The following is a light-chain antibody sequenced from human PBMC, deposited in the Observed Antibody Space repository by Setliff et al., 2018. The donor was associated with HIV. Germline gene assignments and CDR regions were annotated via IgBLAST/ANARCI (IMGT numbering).Light chain of an antibody. V-gene: IGLV1-51*01. CDR1: SSNIGNNY. Sequence: QSVLTQPPSVSAAPGQKVTISCSGSSSNIGNNYVSWYQQLPGTAPKLLIYDNNKRPSGIPDRFSGSKSGTSATLGITGLQTGDEADYYCGTWDSSLSAGGVFGGGTQRTVL. CDR2: DNN. J-gene: IGLJ2*01. CDR3: GTWDSSLSAGGV.